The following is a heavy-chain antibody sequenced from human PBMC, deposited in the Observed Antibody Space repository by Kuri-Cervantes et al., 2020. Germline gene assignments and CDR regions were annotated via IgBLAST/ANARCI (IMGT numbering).Heavy chain of an antibody. J-gene: IGHJ4*02. CDR3: ALFYYYISEVNFDY. Sequence: SLKTFCAASGFTFDDYAMHWVRQAPGKGLEWVSGISWNSGSIGYADSVKGRFTISRDKAKNSLYLQMNSLRAEDTALYYCALFYYYISEVNFDYWGRGTLVTVSS. V-gene: IGHV3-9*01. CDR2: ISWNSGSI. CDR1: GFTFDDYA. D-gene: IGHD3-22*01.